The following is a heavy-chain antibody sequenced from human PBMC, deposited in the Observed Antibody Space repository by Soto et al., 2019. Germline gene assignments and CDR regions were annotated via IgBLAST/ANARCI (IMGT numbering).Heavy chain of an antibody. CDR1: GGTISGYY. D-gene: IGHD3-3*01. V-gene: IGHV4-4*07. J-gene: IGHJ5*02. CDR2: IYSSGRT. Sequence: QVQLQESGPGLVKPSETLSLNCPETGGTISGYYWTWIRQSAGGGLEWIGRIYSSGRTNYNPSLKSRATISLDTSMNHFSLRLSSVTAADTAVYYCARGQRFSDWFDPWGQGTLVTVSS. CDR3: ARGQRFSDWFDP.